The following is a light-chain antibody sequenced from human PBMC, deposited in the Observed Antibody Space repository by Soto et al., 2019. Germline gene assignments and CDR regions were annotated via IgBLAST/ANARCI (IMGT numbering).Light chain of an antibody. CDR3: QQYGSSPRT. V-gene: IGKV3-20*01. J-gene: IGKJ1*01. Sequence: EIVLTQSPGALSLSPGERATLSCGASQSVSSSYLVWYQQKPGQAPRLLIYGASTSATGIPDRFSGSGSGTGFTLTISRLEPEDFAVYYCQQYGSSPRTFGQGTKVEIK. CDR1: QSVSSSY. CDR2: GAS.